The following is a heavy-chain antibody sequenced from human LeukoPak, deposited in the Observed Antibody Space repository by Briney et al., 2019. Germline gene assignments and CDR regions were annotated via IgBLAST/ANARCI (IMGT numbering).Heavy chain of an antibody. CDR2: ISSTGSAI. CDR1: GFTFSAYY. CDR3: ARRHCSGNSCFFDY. J-gene: IGHJ4*02. V-gene: IGHV3-11*04. Sequence: GGSLRLSCAASGFTFSAYYMSWIRQTPGKGLEWVSYISSTGSAIYYTDSVKGRFIISRDNAKNSMFLQMNSLRVEDTALYYCARRHCSGNSCFFDYWGQGTLVTVSS. D-gene: IGHD2-15*01.